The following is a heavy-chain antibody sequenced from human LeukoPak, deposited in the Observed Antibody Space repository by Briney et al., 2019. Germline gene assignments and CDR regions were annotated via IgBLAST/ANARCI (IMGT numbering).Heavy chain of an antibody. J-gene: IGHJ3*01. V-gene: IGHV3-21*01. D-gene: IGHD3-10*01. CDR3: ARVGSWDTFDV. Sequence: GGSLRLSCAASGFAFSSYTMNWVRQAPGKGLEWVSSISSSSTYIYYANSVKGRFTISRHNAKNSLYLQMNSLRAEDTAVYHCARVGSWDTFDVWGQGTMVTVSS. CDR1: GFAFSSYT. CDR2: ISSSSTYI.